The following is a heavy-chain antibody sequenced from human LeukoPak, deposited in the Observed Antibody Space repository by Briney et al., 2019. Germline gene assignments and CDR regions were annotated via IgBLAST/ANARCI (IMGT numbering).Heavy chain of an antibody. CDR3: ARDEPPLQKDGAFDI. Sequence: PSETLSLTCTVSGGSISSYYWSWIRQPAGKGLEWIGRIYTSGSTNYNPSLESRVPMSVDTSKNQFSLELSSVTAADTAVYYCARDEPPLQKDGAFDIWGQGTMVTVSS. CDR2: IYTSGST. CDR1: GGSISSYY. D-gene: IGHD5-24*01. V-gene: IGHV4-4*07. J-gene: IGHJ3*02.